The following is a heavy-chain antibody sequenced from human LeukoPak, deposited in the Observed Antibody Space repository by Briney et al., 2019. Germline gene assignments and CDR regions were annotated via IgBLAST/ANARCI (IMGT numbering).Heavy chain of an antibody. Sequence: ASVKVSCKASGGTFSSYAISWVRQAPGQGLERMGRIIPIFGTANYAQKFQGRVTITTDESTSTAYMELSSLRSEDTAVYYCARGRAVAGPGDYWGQGTLVTVSS. CDR2: IIPIFGTA. D-gene: IGHD6-19*01. CDR1: GGTFSSYA. V-gene: IGHV1-69*05. CDR3: ARGRAVAGPGDY. J-gene: IGHJ4*02.